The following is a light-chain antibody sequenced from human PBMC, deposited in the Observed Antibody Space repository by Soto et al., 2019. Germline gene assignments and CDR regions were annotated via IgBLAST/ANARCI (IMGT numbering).Light chain of an antibody. J-gene: IGKJ2*01. Sequence: DIRMTQSPSTLSASVGDGVTITCRASQSIGSWLAWYQQKPGKAPKLLIYKATNLQSGVPSRFSGGRSGTDFSLTISSLQPVDSATYFCLQYNDFKYTVGPRTKLDI. CDR1: QSIGSW. V-gene: IGKV1-5*03. CDR2: KAT. CDR3: LQYNDFKYT.